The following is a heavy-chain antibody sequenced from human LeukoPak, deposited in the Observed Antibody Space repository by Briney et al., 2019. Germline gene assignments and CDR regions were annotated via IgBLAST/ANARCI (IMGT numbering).Heavy chain of an antibody. Sequence: GGSLRLSCAASGFAFNTYSMNWISHAPGKGMEWISSITSSSSPIYYADSVKGRFTVSRDNAKNSLYLQMNSLRDEDTAVYYCARDHYRRNDYWGQGTLVTVSS. CDR3: ARDHYRRNDY. D-gene: IGHD1-26*01. CDR1: GFAFNTYS. V-gene: IGHV3-48*02. J-gene: IGHJ4*02. CDR2: ITSSSSPI.